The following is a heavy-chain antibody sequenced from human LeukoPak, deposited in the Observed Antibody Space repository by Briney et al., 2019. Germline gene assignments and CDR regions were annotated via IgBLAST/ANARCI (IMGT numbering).Heavy chain of an antibody. Sequence: ASVKVSCKASGGTFSSYAISWVRQAPGQGLEWMGGIIPIFGTANYAQKFQGRVTMTRDMSTSTVYMELSSLRSEDTAVYYCARDSRTVTTSYYFDYWGQGTLVTVSS. CDR1: GGTFSSYA. CDR2: IIPIFGTA. J-gene: IGHJ4*02. CDR3: ARDSRTVTTSYYFDY. D-gene: IGHD4-17*01. V-gene: IGHV1-69*05.